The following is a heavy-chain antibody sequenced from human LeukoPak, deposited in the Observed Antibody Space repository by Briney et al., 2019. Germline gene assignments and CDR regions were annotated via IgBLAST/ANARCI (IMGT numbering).Heavy chain of an antibody. D-gene: IGHD6-19*01. J-gene: IGHJ3*02. Sequence: VSVKVSCKASGYTFTSYYMHWVRQAPGQGLEWMGIINPSGGGTSYAQKFQGRVTMTRDTSTSTVYMELSSLRSEDTAVYYCATDRGWWNHPPDDAFDIWGQGTMVTVSS. CDR2: INPSGGGT. CDR1: GYTFTSYY. V-gene: IGHV1-46*01. CDR3: ATDRGWWNHPPDDAFDI.